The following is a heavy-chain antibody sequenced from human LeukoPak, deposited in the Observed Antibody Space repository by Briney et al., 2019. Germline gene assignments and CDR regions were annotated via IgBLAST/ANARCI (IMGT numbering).Heavy chain of an antibody. CDR2: IYYSGTT. CDR1: GGSISSYY. CDR3: ARGRGGGGSSNNWFDP. Sequence: SETLSLTCTVSGGSISSYYWSWIRQPPGKGLEWIGYIYYSGTTNYNPSLKSRVTISVDASKNQFSLNLISVTAADTAVYFCARGRGGGGSSNNWFDPWGEGTLVTVSS. J-gene: IGHJ5*02. D-gene: IGHD2-15*01. V-gene: IGHV4-59*12.